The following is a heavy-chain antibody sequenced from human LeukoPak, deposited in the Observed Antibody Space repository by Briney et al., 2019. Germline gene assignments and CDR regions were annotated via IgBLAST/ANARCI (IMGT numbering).Heavy chain of an antibody. CDR3: ARGHSGSYEVDS. J-gene: IGHJ4*02. V-gene: IGHV4-38-2*02. CDR2: IYHSGST. D-gene: IGHD1-26*01. CDR1: GYSISSGYY. Sequence: PSETLSLTCTVSGYSISSGYYWGWIRQPPGKGLEWIGSIYHSGSTDYNPSLKSRVTISVDTSKNQVSLKLRSVTAADTAVYYCARGHSGSYEVDSWGQGILVTVSS.